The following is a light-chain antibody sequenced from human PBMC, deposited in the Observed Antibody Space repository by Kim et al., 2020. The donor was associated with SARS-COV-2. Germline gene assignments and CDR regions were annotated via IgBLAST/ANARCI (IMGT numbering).Light chain of an antibody. CDR1: QSVLYSSNNKNY. V-gene: IGKV4-1*01. Sequence: DIVMTQSPDSLAVSLGERATINCKSSQSVLYSSNNKNYLAWYQHKPGQPPNLLIFWASTRESGVPDRFSGSGSGTDFTLTISSLQAEDVAVYYCQQYFSVPYTFAQGTKLEI. J-gene: IGKJ2*01. CDR2: WAS. CDR3: QQYFSVPYT.